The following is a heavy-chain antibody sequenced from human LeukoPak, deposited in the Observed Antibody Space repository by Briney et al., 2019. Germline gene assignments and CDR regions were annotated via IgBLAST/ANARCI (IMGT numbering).Heavy chain of an antibody. D-gene: IGHD3-16*01. CDR3: VREKGGFGFVL. Sequence: GGSLRLSCAGSGFNFGIYSMDWVRQAPGKGLEWVAYVSAGSTGIFYAASAKGRFSISRDNAQKSLYLQMNSLRAEDTAIYYCVREKGGFGFVLWGRGTLVTVSS. V-gene: IGHV3-48*04. CDR2: VSAGSTGI. J-gene: IGHJ4*02. CDR1: GFNFGIYS.